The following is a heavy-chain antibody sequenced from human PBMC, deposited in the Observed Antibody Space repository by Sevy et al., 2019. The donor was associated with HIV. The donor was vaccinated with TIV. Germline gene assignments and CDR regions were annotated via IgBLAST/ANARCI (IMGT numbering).Heavy chain of an antibody. CDR2: ITYDGSNK. D-gene: IGHD3-10*01. CDR3: AKDYYYGSGSYYNAGYFDY. Sequence: GGSLRLSCAASGFTFSSYGMHWVRQAPGKGLEWVAVITYDGSNKYYADSVKGRFTISRDNSKNTLYLQVNSLRAEDTALYYCAKDYYYGSGSYYNAGYFDYWGQGTLVTVSS. CDR1: GFTFSSYG. V-gene: IGHV3-30*18. J-gene: IGHJ4*02.